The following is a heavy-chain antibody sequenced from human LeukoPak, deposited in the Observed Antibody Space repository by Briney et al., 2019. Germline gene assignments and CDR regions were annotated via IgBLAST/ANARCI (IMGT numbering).Heavy chain of an antibody. D-gene: IGHD6-19*01. J-gene: IGHJ3*02. CDR2: IYYSGST. V-gene: IGHV4-59*01. CDR1: GGSISSYY. Sequence: PSETLSLTCTVSGGSISSYYWSWIRQPPGKGLEWIGCIYYSGSTNYNPSLKGRVTISVDTSKNQFSLKLSSVTAADTAVYYCARDLAVAGTADAFDIWGQGTMVTVSS. CDR3: ARDLAVAGTADAFDI.